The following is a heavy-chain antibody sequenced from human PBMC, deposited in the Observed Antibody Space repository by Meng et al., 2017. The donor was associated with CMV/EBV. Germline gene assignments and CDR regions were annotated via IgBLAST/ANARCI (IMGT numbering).Heavy chain of an antibody. CDR3: ARDSYCGGDCYSDY. V-gene: IGHV3-66*02. CDR2: IYSGGST. CDR1: GFTVSSNY. Sequence: GGFLRLSCAASGFTVSSNYMSWVRQAPGKGLEWVSVIYSGGSTYYADSVKGRFTISRDNSKNTLYLQMNSLRAEDTAVYYCARDSYCGGDCYSDYWGQGTLVTVSS. D-gene: IGHD2-21*01. J-gene: IGHJ4*02.